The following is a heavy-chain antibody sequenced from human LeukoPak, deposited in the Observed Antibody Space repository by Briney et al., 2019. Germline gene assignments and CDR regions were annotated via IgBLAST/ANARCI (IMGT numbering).Heavy chain of an antibody. CDR1: GYTFTSYG. D-gene: IGHD3-9*01. CDR2: ISAYNGNT. Sequence: ASVKVSCKASGYTFTSYGISWVRQAPGQGLEWMGRISAYNGNTNYAQKLQGRVTMTTDTSTSTAYMELRSLRSDDTAVYYCARDRVYYDILTGPDGAFDIWGQGTMVTVSS. J-gene: IGHJ3*02. CDR3: ARDRVYYDILTGPDGAFDI. V-gene: IGHV1-18*01.